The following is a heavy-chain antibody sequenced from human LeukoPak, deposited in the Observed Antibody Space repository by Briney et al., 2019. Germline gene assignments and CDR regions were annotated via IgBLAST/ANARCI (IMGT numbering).Heavy chain of an antibody. J-gene: IGHJ3*02. CDR1: GYTFTSYD. V-gene: IGHV1-2*02. CDR3: ARPKGYCSGGSCYSGAPNDAFDI. Sequence: ASVKVSCKASGYTFTSYDTNWVRQATGQGLEWMGWMNPNSGGTNYAQKFQGRVTMTRDTSISTAYMELSRLRSDDTAVYYCARPKGYCSGGSCYSGAPNDAFDIWGQGTMVTVSS. CDR2: MNPNSGGT. D-gene: IGHD2-15*01.